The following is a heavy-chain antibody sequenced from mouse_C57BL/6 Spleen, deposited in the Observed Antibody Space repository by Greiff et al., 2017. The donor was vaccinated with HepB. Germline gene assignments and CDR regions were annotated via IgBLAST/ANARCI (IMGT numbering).Heavy chain of an antibody. CDR3: ATSKDYGSSDGGFAY. V-gene: IGHV1-82*01. CDR1: GYAFSSSW. CDR2: IYPGDGAT. J-gene: IGHJ3*01. D-gene: IGHD1-1*01. Sequence: VQRVESGPELVKPGASVKISCKASGYAFSSSWMNWVKQRPGKGLEWIGRIYPGDGATNYNGKFKGKGTLTADKSSSTAYMQLSSLASEDSAVYFCATSKDYGSSDGGFAYWGQGTLVTVSA.